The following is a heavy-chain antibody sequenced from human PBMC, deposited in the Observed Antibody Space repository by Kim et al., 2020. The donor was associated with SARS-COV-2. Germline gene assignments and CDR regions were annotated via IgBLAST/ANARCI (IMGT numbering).Heavy chain of an antibody. CDR2: ISWDGGST. D-gene: IGHD6-13*01. CDR1: GFTFDDYT. J-gene: IGHJ4*02. CDR3: AKDMGNGYSSSWPTSIFDY. V-gene: IGHV3-43*01. Sequence: GGSLRLSCAASGFTFDDYTMHWVRQAPGKGLEWVSLISWDGGSTYYADSVKGRFTISRDNSKNSLYLQMNSLRTEDTALYYCAKDMGNGYSSSWPTSIFDYWGQGTLVTVSS.